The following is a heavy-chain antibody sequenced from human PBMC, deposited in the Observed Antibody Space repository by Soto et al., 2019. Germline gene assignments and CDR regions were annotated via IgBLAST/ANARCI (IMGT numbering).Heavy chain of an antibody. J-gene: IGHJ5*02. D-gene: IGHD6-6*01. CDR2: IYYSGST. Sequence: SETLSLTCTVSGGSISSSSYYWGWIRQPPGKGLEWIGSIYYSGSTYYNPSLKSRVTISVDTSKNQFSLKLSSVTAADTAVYYCARHRFLKYSSSSRWFDPWGQGTLVTVSS. V-gene: IGHV4-39*01. CDR3: ARHRFLKYSSSSRWFDP. CDR1: GGSISSSSYY.